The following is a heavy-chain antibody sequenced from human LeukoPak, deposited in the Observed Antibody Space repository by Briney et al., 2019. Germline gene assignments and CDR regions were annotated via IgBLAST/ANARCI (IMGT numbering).Heavy chain of an antibody. CDR3: ARDHGLN. CDR1: GFTFSSYD. V-gene: IGHV3-33*01. J-gene: IGHJ4*02. Sequence: GGSLRLSCAASGFTFSSYDIHWVRQAPGKGLEWVAVTWYDGGKKYYADSVKGRFTISRDNSKNTLYLQMNSLRAEDTAVYYCARDHGLNWGQGTLVTVSS. CDR2: TWYDGGKK.